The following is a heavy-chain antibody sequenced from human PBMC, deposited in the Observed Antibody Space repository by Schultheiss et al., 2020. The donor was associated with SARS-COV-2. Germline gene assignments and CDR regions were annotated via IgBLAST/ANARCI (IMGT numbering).Heavy chain of an antibody. CDR2: ISYSGST. J-gene: IGHJ5*02. Sequence: SETLSLTCSVSGDSISTNYWSWIRQPPGKGLELIGHISYSGSTNYNPSLMSRVTISVDTSKNQFSLKLSSVTAADTAVYYCARTREYCSGGSCYLNWFDPWGQGPLVTVSS. V-gene: IGHV4-59*01. CDR1: GDSISTNY. D-gene: IGHD2-15*01. CDR3: ARTREYCSGGSCYLNWFDP.